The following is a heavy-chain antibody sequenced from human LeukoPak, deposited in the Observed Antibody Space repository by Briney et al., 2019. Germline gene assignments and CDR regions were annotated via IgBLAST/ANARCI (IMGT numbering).Heavy chain of an antibody. CDR2: IYYSGST. J-gene: IGHJ4*02. CDR1: GDSISSYY. D-gene: IGHD6-6*01. V-gene: IGHV4-59*01. Sequence: PSETLSLTCTVSGDSISSYYWSWIRQPPGKGLEWIGYIYYSGSTNYNPSLKSRVTISEDTSKNQFSLKLTSVTAADTAVYYCATGSSVSCWGQGTLVTVSS. CDR3: ATGSSVSC.